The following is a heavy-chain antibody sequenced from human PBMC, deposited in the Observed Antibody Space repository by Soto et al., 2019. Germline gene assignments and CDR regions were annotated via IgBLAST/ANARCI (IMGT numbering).Heavy chain of an antibody. J-gene: IGHJ5*02. D-gene: IGHD6-6*01. CDR3: ATEPGIAARPNWFDP. Sequence: GGSLRLSCAGSGFTFSSYAMSWVRQAPGKGLEWVSAISGSGGSTYYADSVKGRFTISRDNSKNTLYLQMNSLRAEDTAVYYCATEPGIAARPNWFDPWGQGTLVTVSS. CDR1: GFTFSSYA. V-gene: IGHV3-23*01. CDR2: ISGSGGST.